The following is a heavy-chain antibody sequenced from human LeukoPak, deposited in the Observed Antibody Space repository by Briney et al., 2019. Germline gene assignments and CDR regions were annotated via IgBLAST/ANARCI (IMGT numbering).Heavy chain of an antibody. CDR3: ARARWTSTVTTYYLDF. V-gene: IGHV1-3*01. D-gene: IGHD4-17*01. Sequence: GASVKVSCKASGYIFTVYAIQWVRQAPGQGLEWMGWINAGNGKTKYSQKFQGRVTITRDTSASTAYMELSGLRSDDTAVYYCARARWTSTVTTYYLDFWAREPWSPSPQ. J-gene: IGHJ4*02. CDR2: INAGNGKT. CDR1: GYIFTVYA.